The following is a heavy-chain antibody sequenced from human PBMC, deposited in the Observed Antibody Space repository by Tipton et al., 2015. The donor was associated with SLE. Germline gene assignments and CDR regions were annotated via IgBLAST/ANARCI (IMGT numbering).Heavy chain of an antibody. Sequence: TLSLTCGVYGASFSSYYWSWIRQAPGKGLEWIGEINHSGSTNYKPSLESRLTISVDKSKKQFSLNLSSVTAADTAVYFCAKSDSGYRGYGFFDNWGQGTLVTVSS. V-gene: IGHV4-34*01. CDR1: GASFSSYY. CDR2: INHSGST. CDR3: AKSDSGYRGYGFFDN. J-gene: IGHJ4*02. D-gene: IGHD5-12*01.